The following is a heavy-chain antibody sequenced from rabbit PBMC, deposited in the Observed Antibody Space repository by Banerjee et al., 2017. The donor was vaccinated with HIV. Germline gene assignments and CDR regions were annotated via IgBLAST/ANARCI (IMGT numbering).Heavy chain of an antibody. CDR3: ARDLDGVIGWYSNL. CDR2: IYTGSGST. Sequence: QEQLEEAGGGPVKPGGTLTLTCKASGIDLRFYYYMCWVRQAPGKGLEWIGCIYTGSGSTYYASWAKGRFSISKTSSTTVVLQMTSLPAADTATYFCARDLDGVIGWYSNLWGQGTLVTVS. CDR1: GIDLRFYYY. V-gene: IGHV1S45*01. D-gene: IGHD1-1*01. J-gene: IGHJ4*01.